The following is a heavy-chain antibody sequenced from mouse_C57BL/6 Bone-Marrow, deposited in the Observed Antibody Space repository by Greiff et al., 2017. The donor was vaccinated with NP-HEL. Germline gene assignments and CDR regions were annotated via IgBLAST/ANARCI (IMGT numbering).Heavy chain of an antibody. CDR3: AFYYGSSYGYVDV. Sequence: QVQLQQPGAELVKPGASVKLSCKASGYTFTSYWMQWVKQRPGQGLEWIGEIDPSDSYTNYNQKFKGKATLTVDTSSSTAYMQLSSLTSEDSAVYYCAFYYGSSYGYVDVWGTGTTVTVSS. V-gene: IGHV1-50*01. CDR1: GYTFTSYW. D-gene: IGHD1-1*01. J-gene: IGHJ1*03. CDR2: IDPSDSYT.